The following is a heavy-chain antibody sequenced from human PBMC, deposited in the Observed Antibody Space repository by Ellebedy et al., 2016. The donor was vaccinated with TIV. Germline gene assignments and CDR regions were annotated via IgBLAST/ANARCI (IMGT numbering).Heavy chain of an antibody. CDR2: ISGSGGNT. V-gene: IGHV3-23*01. CDR3: ARRYFDY. CDR1: GFTFSSYA. J-gene: IGHJ4*02. Sequence: GESLKISCAASGFTFSSYAMSWVRQAPGKGLEWVSAISGSGGNTYYADSVKGRFTISRDNAKNSMYLQMNSLRAEDTAVYYCARRYFDYWGQGTLVTVSS.